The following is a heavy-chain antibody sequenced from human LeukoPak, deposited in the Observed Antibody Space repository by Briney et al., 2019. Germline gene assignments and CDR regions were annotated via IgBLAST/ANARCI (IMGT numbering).Heavy chain of an antibody. J-gene: IGHJ4*02. CDR2: MYHSGST. CDR3: ARALDYGGNSVGIDY. D-gene: IGHD4-23*01. Sequence: PSETLSLTCTVSGYSISSGYYWGWIRQPPGKGLEWIGSMYHSGSTYYNPSLKSRVTISVDTSKNQFSLKLSSVTAADTAVYYCARALDYGGNSVGIDYWGQGTLVTVSS. CDR1: GYSISSGYY. V-gene: IGHV4-38-2*02.